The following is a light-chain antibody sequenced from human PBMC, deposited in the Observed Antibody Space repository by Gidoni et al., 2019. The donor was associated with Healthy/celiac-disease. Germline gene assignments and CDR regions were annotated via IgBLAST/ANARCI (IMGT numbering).Light chain of an antibody. J-gene: IGKJ1*01. CDR3: QQYGSSPWT. V-gene: IGKV3-20*01. CDR2: GAS. CDR1: QSVSSSY. Sequence: ETVLTQSPGTLSLSPGERPTLSCRASQSVSSSYLAWYQQKPGQAPRLLIYGASSRATGIPDRFSGSGSGTDFTLTISRLEPEDFAVYYCQQYGSSPWTFGQGTKVEIK.